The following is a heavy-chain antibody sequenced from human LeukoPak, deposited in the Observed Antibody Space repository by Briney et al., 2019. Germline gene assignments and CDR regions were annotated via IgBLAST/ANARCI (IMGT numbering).Heavy chain of an antibody. V-gene: IGHV4-34*01. CDR2: INHSGST. J-gene: IGHJ4*02. CDR1: GGSFSGYY. Sequence: SETLSLTCAVYGGSFSGYYWSWIRQPPGKGLEWIGGINHSGSTNYNPSLKSRVTISVDTSKNQFSLKLSSVTAADTAVYYCARARRVIAARRQSDYYFDYWGQGTLVTVSS. D-gene: IGHD6-6*01. CDR3: ARARRVIAARRQSDYYFDY.